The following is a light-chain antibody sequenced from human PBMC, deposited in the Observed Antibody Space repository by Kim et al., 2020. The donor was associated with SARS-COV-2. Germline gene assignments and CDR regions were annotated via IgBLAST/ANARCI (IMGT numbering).Light chain of an antibody. CDR1: QSVNRN. V-gene: IGKV3-15*01. CDR2: AAS. CDR3: QQYNNWPPWT. J-gene: IGKJ1*01. Sequence: SPGERATLSSRASQSVNRNLAGYQQKPGQAPRLLIYAASTRATGIPDRCSGSGSGTEFTLTISSLQSEDFAFYYCQQYNNWPPWTFGQGTKVDIK.